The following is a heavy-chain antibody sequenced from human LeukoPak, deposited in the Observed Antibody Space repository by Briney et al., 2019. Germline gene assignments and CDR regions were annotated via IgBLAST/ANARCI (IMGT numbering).Heavy chain of an antibody. CDR1: GFTFSDHY. Sequence: GGSLRLSCAASGFTFSDHYMDWVRQAPGKGLEWVGRSRNKANSYTTDYAASVKGRFSISRDNSKNTLYLQMNSLRAEDTAVYYCAKEWWELFSYYMDVWGKGTTVTVSS. CDR3: AKEWWELFSYYMDV. J-gene: IGHJ6*03. V-gene: IGHV3-72*01. D-gene: IGHD1-26*01. CDR2: SRNKANSYTT.